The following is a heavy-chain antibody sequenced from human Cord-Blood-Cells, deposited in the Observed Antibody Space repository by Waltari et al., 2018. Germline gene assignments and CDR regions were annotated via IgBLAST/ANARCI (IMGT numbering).Heavy chain of an antibody. Sequence: EYMGIIYPGDSDTRYSPSFQGQVTISADKSISTAYLQWSSLKASDTAMYYYVRGDTSYSSGLYYFDYWGQGTLVTVSS. V-gene: IGHV5-51*01. CDR3: VRGDTSYSSGLYYFDY. D-gene: IGHD6-19*01. J-gene: IGHJ4*02. CDR2: IYPGDSDT.